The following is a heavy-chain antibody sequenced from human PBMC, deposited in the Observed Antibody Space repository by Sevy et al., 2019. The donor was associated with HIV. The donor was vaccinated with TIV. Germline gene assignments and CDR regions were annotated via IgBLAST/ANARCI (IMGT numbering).Heavy chain of an antibody. J-gene: IGHJ6*03. CDR2: IKSKTDGGTT. CDR3: TTVPCRGGSCYGSYYYMDV. Sequence: GGSLRLSCAASGFTFSNAWMSWVRQAPGKGLEWVGRIKSKTDGGTTDYAAPVKGRFTISRDDSKNTLYLQMNSLKTEDTAVYYCTTVPCRGGSCYGSYYYMDVWGKWTTVTVSS. D-gene: IGHD2-15*01. V-gene: IGHV3-15*01. CDR1: GFTFSNAW.